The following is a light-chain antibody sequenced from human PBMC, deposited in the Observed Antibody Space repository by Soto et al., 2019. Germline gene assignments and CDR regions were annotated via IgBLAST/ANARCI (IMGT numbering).Light chain of an antibody. CDR1: SSDVGTYTL. CDR3: SSYAGSSTFV. CDR2: EVS. V-gene: IGLV2-23*02. Sequence: QSALTQPASVSGSTGQSITISCTGTSSDVGTYTLVSWYQHHPGKAPKVMIYEVSKRSSGVSNRFSGSKSGNTASLTISGLQPEDEADYYCSSYAGSSTFVFGTGTKVTVL. J-gene: IGLJ1*01.